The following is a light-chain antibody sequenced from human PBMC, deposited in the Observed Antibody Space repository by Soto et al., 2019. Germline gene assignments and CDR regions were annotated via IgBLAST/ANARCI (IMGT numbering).Light chain of an antibody. CDR2: GAS. J-gene: IGKJ5*01. V-gene: IGKV3-15*01. CDR1: QSVSSN. CDR3: QQYNNWPRG. Sequence: EIVMTQSPATLSVSPGERATLSCRASQSVSSNLAGYQQKPGQAPRLLIYGASTRATGIPARFSGSGSGTEFTLTISSRQSEDFAVYYCQQYNNWPRGFGQGTRLEIK.